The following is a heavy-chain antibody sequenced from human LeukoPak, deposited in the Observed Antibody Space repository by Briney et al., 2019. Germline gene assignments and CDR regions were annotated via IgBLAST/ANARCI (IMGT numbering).Heavy chain of an antibody. CDR1: GFTFSSYS. J-gene: IGHJ5*01. CDR2: ISGSGGST. Sequence: PGGSLRLSCAASGFTFSSYSMNWVRQAPGKGLEWVSAISGSGGSTYYADSVKGRFTISRDNPKNTLYLQMNSLRAEDTAVYYCAQDGTTTRYNWFDSWGQGTLVTVSS. V-gene: IGHV3-23*01. CDR3: AQDGTTTRYNWFDS. D-gene: IGHD1-7*01.